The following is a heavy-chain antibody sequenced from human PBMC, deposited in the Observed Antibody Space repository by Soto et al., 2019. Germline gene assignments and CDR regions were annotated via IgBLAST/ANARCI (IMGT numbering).Heavy chain of an antibody. CDR1: GFAFSSYA. V-gene: IGHV3-23*01. CDR3: AGEYASGAYDF. CDR2: ISGSGGSA. Sequence: GGSLRLSCAASGFAFSSYAMSWVRQAPGKGLEWVSAISGSGGSASYADSVKGRFTISRDNSKNTLYLQMNSLRVDDTAIYYCAGEYASGAYDFRGQGTQVTVSS. D-gene: IGHD5-12*01. J-gene: IGHJ4*02.